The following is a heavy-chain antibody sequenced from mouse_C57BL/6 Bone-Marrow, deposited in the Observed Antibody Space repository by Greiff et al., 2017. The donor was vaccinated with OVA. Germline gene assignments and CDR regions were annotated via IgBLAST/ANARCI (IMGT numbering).Heavy chain of an antibody. Sequence: ESGPGLVKPSQSLSLTCSVTGYSIPSGYYWNWIRQFPGNKLEWMGYISYDGSNNYNPSLKNRISITRDTSKNQFFLKLNSVTTEDTATYYCAGGIYYDYGGGFAYWGQGTLVTVSA. CDR2: ISYDGSN. CDR3: AGGIYYDYGGGFAY. CDR1: GYSIPSGYY. V-gene: IGHV3-6*01. J-gene: IGHJ3*01. D-gene: IGHD2-4*01.